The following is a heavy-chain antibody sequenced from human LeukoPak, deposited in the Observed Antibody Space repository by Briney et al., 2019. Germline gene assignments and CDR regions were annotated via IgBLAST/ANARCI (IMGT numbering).Heavy chain of an antibody. Sequence: PGGSLRLSCGASGFTFNRCAMHWVRQALGKGLEWVSVIYSGGSTYYADSVKGRFTISRDNSKNTLYLQMNSLRAEDTAVYYCAREPYGGNGDYWGQGTLVTVSS. V-gene: IGHV3-66*01. D-gene: IGHD4-23*01. J-gene: IGHJ4*02. CDR2: IYSGGST. CDR1: GFTFNRCA. CDR3: AREPYGGNGDY.